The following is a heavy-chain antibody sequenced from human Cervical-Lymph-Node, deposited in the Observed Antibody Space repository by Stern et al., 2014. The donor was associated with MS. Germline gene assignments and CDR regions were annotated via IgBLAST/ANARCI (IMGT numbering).Heavy chain of an antibody. CDR2: IYLLSST. CDR1: GDSLTSNNW. D-gene: IGHD2/OR15-2a*01. V-gene: IGHV4-4*02. CDR3: ARQHCTTINCESYYFDY. Sequence: QVQLVESGPGLVKPSWTLSLTCAVSGDSLTSNNWRSWVRPSPGKWLEWIGDIYLLSSTNYSPALQCRVTISADESKNQFSLRLDSVTAADTALYYCARQHCTTINCESYYFDYWGQGSLVTVSS. J-gene: IGHJ4*02.